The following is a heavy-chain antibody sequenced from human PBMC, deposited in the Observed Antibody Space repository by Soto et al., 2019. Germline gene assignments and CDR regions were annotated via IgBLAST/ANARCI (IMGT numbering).Heavy chain of an antibody. J-gene: IGHJ6*02. CDR2: ISSSGSTI. V-gene: IGHV3-48*03. CDR3: AASGTEQLGYGMDV. Sequence: GGSLRLSCAASGFTFSSYEMNWVRQAPGKGLEWVSYISSSGSTIYYADSVKGRFTISRDNAKNSLYLQMNSLRAEDTAVYYCAASGTEQLGYGMDVWGQGTTVTVSS. D-gene: IGHD6-13*01. CDR1: GFTFSSYE.